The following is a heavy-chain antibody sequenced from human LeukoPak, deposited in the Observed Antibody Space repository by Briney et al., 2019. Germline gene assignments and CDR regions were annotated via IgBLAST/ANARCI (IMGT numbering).Heavy chain of an antibody. CDR2: IYTSGST. D-gene: IGHD1-1*01. CDR1: GGSISSYC. CDR3: ARSYGTYYYYYMDV. V-gene: IGHV4-4*07. J-gene: IGHJ6*03. Sequence: PSETLSLTCTVSGGSISSYCWSWIRQPAGKGLEWIGRIYTSGSTNYNPSLKSRVTMSVDTSKNQFSLKLSSVTAADTAVYYCARSYGTYYYYYMDVWGKGTTVTISS.